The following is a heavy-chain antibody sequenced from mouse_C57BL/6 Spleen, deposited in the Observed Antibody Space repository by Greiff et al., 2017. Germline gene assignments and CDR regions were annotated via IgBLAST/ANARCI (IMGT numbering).Heavy chain of an antibody. D-gene: IGHD2-2*01. CDR1: GFTFSDAW. J-gene: IGHJ2*01. CDR2: ISSGSSTI. CDR3: AREVTNYFDY. V-gene: IGHV5-17*01. Sequence: DVKLVESGGGLVQPGGSMKLSCAASGFTFSDAWMDWVRQSPEKGLEWVAYISSGSSTIYYADTVKGRCTISRDNAKNTLFLQMTSLRSEDTAMYYWAREVTNYFDYWGQGTTLTVSS.